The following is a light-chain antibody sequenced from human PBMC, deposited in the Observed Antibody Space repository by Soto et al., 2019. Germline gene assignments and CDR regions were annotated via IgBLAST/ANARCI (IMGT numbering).Light chain of an antibody. CDR1: SSDVGGYNY. CDR2: DVS. J-gene: IGLJ1*01. Sequence: QSALTQPRSVSGSPGQSVTISCTGTSSDVGGYNYVSWYQQHPGKAPKLIIYDVSERPSGVPDRFSGSKSGNTASLTISGLQAEDEADYYCCSYAGSYSLYVFGTGTMVTVL. CDR3: CSYAGSYSLYV. V-gene: IGLV2-11*01.